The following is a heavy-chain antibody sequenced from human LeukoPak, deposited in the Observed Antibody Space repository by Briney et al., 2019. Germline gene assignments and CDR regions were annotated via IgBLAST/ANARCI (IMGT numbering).Heavy chain of an antibody. CDR3: ARGVYCGGDCWSGTDH. J-gene: IGHJ4*02. Sequence: GASVKVSCKASGYTFTSYDINWVRQATGQGLEWMGWMNPNSGNTGYAQKFQGRITMTRNTSISTAYMELSSLRSEDTAVYYCARGVYCGGDCWSGTDHWGQGILVTVSS. V-gene: IGHV1-8*01. D-gene: IGHD2-21*02. CDR1: GYTFTSYD. CDR2: MNPNSGNT.